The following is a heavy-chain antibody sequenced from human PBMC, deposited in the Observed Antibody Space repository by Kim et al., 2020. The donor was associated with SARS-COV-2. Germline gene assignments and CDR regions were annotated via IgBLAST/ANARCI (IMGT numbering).Heavy chain of an antibody. V-gene: IGHV5-10-1*01. CDR1: GYSFTSYW. J-gene: IGHJ4*02. CDR3: ARGPPPDYAPYYFDY. Sequence: GESLKISCKGSGYSFTSYWISWVRQMPGKGLEWMGRIDPSDSYTNYSPSFQGHVTISADKSISTAYLQWSSLKASDTAMYYCARGPPPDYAPYYFDYWGQGTLVTVSS. CDR2: IDPSDSYT. D-gene: IGHD4-17*01.